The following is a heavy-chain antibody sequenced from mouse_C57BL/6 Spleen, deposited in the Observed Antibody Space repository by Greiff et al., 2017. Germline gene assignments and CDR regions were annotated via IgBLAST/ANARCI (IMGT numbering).Heavy chain of an antibody. Sequence: VQLKQSGPELVKPGASVKISCKASGYSFTDYNMNWVKQSNGKSLEWIGVINPNYGTTSYNQKFKGKATLTVDQSSSTAYMQLNSLTSGDSAVYYCATGYYGNSSAWFAYWGQGTLVTVSA. CDR1: GYSFTDYN. D-gene: IGHD2-1*01. CDR2: INPNYGTT. CDR3: ATGYYGNSSAWFAY. V-gene: IGHV1-39*01. J-gene: IGHJ3*01.